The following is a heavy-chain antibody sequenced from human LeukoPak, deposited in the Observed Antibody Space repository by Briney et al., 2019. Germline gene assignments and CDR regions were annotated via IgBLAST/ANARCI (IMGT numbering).Heavy chain of an antibody. V-gene: IGHV3-23*01. CDR1: GFTFSSYA. CDR2: ISGSGGST. Sequence: GGSLRLSCAASGFTFSSYAMSSVRQAPGPELEWVSAISGSGGSTYDADSVKGWFTISRDNSKNTLYLQMNSQRAEDTAVYYCAKTGATYYYYMDVWGKGTTVTVSS. CDR3: AKTGATYYYYMDV. D-gene: IGHD1-26*01. J-gene: IGHJ6*03.